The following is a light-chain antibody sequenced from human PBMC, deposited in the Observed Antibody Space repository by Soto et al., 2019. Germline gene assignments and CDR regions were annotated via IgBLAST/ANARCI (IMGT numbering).Light chain of an antibody. J-gene: IGKJ5*01. CDR3: QQRSNWPIT. Sequence: EIVMTQSPATLSVSPGERATLSCRASQSVSNYLAWYQQKPGQAPRLLIYDVSTRATGVPARFSGSGSGTDSTLTITSLEPEDFAVYSCQQRSNWPITFGQGTRLEI. CDR1: QSVSNY. CDR2: DVS. V-gene: IGKV3-11*01.